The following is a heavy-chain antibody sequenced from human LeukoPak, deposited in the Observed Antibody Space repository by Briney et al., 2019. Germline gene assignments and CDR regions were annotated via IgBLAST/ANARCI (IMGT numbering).Heavy chain of an antibody. Sequence: SETLSLTCTVSGGSISSSSYYWGWMRQPPGKGLEWIGSIYYSGSTYYNPSLKSRVTISVDTSKNQFSLKLSSVTAADTAVYYCARLVIYSSGFIKGFDYWGQGTLVTVSS. D-gene: IGHD3-22*01. CDR1: GGSISSSSYY. CDR3: ARLVIYSSGFIKGFDY. V-gene: IGHV4-39*01. CDR2: IYYSGST. J-gene: IGHJ4*02.